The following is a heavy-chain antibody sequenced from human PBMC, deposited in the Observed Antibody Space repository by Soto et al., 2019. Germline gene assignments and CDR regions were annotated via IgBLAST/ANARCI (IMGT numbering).Heavy chain of an antibody. D-gene: IGHD6-13*01. CDR2: ISGSGGST. CDR3: AKRRRLAGTPNWFDP. V-gene: IGHV3-23*01. CDR1: GFTFSSYA. J-gene: IGHJ5*02. Sequence: GSLRLSCAASGFTFSSYAMSWVRQAPGKGLEWVSAISGSGGSTYYADSVKGRFTISRDNSKNTLYLQMNSLRAEDTAVYYCAKRRRLAGTPNWFDPWGQGTLVTVSS.